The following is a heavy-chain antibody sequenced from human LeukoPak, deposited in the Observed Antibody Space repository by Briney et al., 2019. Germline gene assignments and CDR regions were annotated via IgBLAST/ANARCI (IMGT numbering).Heavy chain of an antibody. D-gene: IGHD1-26*01. CDR3: ARDSGVGATPTA. V-gene: IGHV1-2*02. CDR2: INPNSGGK. Sequence: ASVKVSCKASGYTFTGYYMHWVRQAPGQGPEWMGWINPNSGGKNYAQKFQGRVTMTRDTSISTAYMELSRLRSDDTAVYYCARDSGVGATPTAWGQGTLVTVSS. J-gene: IGHJ5*02. CDR1: GYTFTGYY.